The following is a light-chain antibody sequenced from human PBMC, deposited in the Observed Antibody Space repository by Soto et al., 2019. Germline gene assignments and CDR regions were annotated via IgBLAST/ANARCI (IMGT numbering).Light chain of an antibody. CDR1: QSVSSN. V-gene: IGKV3D-15*01. CDR3: QQYNNWPPFT. J-gene: IGKJ5*01. CDR2: GAS. Sequence: EIGMTQSPATLSVSPGERATLSCRASQSVSSNLAWYQQKPGQAPRLLIYGASIRDTGIPARFSGSGSGTEFTLTISSLQSEDFAVYYCQQYNNWPPFTFGQGTRLEI.